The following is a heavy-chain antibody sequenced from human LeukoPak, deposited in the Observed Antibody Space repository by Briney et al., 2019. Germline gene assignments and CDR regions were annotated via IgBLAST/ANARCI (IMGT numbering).Heavy chain of an antibody. CDR2: ISSSGKTK. D-gene: IGHD3-10*01. CDR1: GFTFSSYE. CDR3: ARVAYYGAGSYLQFDI. Sequence: GGSLRLSCAASGFTFSSYEMNWVRQAPGKGLEWVSYISSSGKTKYYADSVMGRFTISRDNAKNSLYLQMNSLRAEDTAFYYCARVAYYGAGSYLQFDIWGQGTLVTVSS. V-gene: IGHV3-48*03. J-gene: IGHJ4*02.